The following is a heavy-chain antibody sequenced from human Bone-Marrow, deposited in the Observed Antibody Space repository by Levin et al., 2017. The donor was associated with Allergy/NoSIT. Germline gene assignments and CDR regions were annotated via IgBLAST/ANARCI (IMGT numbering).Heavy chain of an antibody. J-gene: IGHJ4*02. V-gene: IGHV3-23*01. CDR1: GFTFNNFA. CDR2: INAVGDDL. CDR3: AKDVFGGVRLGFDF. D-gene: IGHD3-16*01. Sequence: SCEASGFTFNNFAMSWVRQAPGKGLEWVSAINAVGDDLYYADSVKGRFTISRDNSRYTLYLQMASLRAADTAIYYCAKDVFGGVRLGFDFWGQGALVTVSS.